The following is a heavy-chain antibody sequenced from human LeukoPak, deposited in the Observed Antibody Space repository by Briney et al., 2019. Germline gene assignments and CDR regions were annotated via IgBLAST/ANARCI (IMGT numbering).Heavy chain of an antibody. CDR2: IYYSGST. D-gene: IGHD3-22*01. Sequence: SETLSLTCTVSGGSISSYYWSWIRQPPGKGLEWIGYIYYSGSTNYNPSLKSRVTISVDTSKNQFSLKLSSVTAADTAVYYCARVSYYDSSGYYFLSYVDYWGQGTLVTVSS. J-gene: IGHJ4*02. CDR1: GGSISSYY. V-gene: IGHV4-59*01. CDR3: ARVSYYDSSGYYFLSYVDY.